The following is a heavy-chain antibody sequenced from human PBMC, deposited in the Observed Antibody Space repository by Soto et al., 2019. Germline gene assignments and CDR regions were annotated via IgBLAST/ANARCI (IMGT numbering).Heavy chain of an antibody. V-gene: IGHV1-69*13. J-gene: IGHJ4*02. D-gene: IGHD2-15*01. CDR3: ARSLLPQFLPKGYYFDY. Sequence: SVKVSCKASGGTFSSYAISWVRQAPGQGLEWMGGIIPIFGTANYAQKFQGRVTITADESTSTAYMELSSLRSEDTAVYYCARSLLPQFLPKGYYFDYWGQGTLVTVSS. CDR2: IIPIFGTA. CDR1: GGTFSSYA.